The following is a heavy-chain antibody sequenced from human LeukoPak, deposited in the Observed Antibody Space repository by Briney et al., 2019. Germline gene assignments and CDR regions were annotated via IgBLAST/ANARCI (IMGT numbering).Heavy chain of an antibody. J-gene: IGHJ4*02. Sequence: SETLSLTCAVDGGSLSDYYWSWIRQPPGMGLEWIGEINHSGETNYNPSLKSRVAMSVDTSKNQFSLELRSVTAADTAMYYCARGQWLDNSWGQGTLVTVSS. CDR1: GGSLSDYY. CDR3: ARGQWLDNS. V-gene: IGHV4-34*01. CDR2: INHSGET. D-gene: IGHD6-19*01.